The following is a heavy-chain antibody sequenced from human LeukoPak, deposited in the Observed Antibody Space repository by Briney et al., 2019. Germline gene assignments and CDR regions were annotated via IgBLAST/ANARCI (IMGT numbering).Heavy chain of an antibody. D-gene: IGHD5-12*01. V-gene: IGHV3-7*03. CDR2: IKRDGSEK. CDR1: GFTFSNYW. J-gene: IGHJ4*02. Sequence: GGSLRLSCAASGFTFSNYWMTWVRQAPGKGLEWVANIKRDGSEKYYVDSVKGRFTVSRDNAKNSLYLQMNSLRAEDTAVYYCARGAGNSGYDILDWRGQRALGTVS. CDR3: ARGAGNSGYDILDW.